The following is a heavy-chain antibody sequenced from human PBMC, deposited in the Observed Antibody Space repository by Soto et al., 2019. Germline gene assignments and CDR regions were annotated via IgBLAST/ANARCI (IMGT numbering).Heavy chain of an antibody. CDR2: IYTSGST. CDR3: ARVVGVGATPWLDP. V-gene: IGHV4-4*07. J-gene: IGHJ5*02. Sequence: SATLSLTCTFSGGSISSYYWSWIRQPAGKGLEWIGRIYTSGSTNYNPSLKSRVTMSVDTSKNKFSLKLSSVTAADTAVYYCARVVGVGATPWLDPSGQGNLVTVS. D-gene: IGHD1-26*01. CDR1: GGSISSYY.